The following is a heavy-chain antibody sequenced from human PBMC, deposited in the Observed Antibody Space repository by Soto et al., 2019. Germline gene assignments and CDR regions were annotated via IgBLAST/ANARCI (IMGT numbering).Heavy chain of an antibody. CDR1: GGTFSSYA. V-gene: IGHV1-69*01. CDR2: IIPIFGTA. Sequence: QVQLVQSGAEVKKPGSSVKVSCKASGGTFSSYAISWVRQAPGQGLEWLGGIIPIFGTANYAQKFQGRVTITADESTSTAYMELSSLRSEDTAVYYCARGFRGGDAPGEVGDYWGQGTLVTVSS. CDR3: ARGFRGGDAPGEVGDY. D-gene: IGHD2-21*02. J-gene: IGHJ4*02.